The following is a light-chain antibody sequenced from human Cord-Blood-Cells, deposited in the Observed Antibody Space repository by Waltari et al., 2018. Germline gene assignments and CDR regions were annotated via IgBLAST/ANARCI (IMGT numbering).Light chain of an antibody. V-gene: IGKV3-20*01. CDR3: QQYGSSPLT. Sequence: EIVLTQSPGTLSLPPGERATLPCRASQSVSSSYLAWYQQKPGQAPRLRIYGASSRATGIPDGFSGSGSGTDFTLTISRLEPEDFAVYYCQQYGSSPLTFGGGTKVEIK. CDR1: QSVSSSY. CDR2: GAS. J-gene: IGKJ4*01.